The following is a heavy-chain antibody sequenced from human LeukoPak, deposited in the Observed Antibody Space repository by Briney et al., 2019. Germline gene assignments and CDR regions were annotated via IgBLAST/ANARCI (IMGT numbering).Heavy chain of an antibody. V-gene: IGHV4-39*01. J-gene: IGHJ5*02. Sequence: PSETLSLTCTVSVGSISSSSYYWGWIRQPPGKGLEWIGSIYYSGSTYYNPSLKSRVTISVDTSKNQFSLKLSSVTAADTAVYYCARQGRPHFDWLLRAFDPWGQGTLVTVSS. CDR2: IYYSGST. CDR1: VGSISSSSYY. D-gene: IGHD3-9*01. CDR3: ARQGRPHFDWLLRAFDP.